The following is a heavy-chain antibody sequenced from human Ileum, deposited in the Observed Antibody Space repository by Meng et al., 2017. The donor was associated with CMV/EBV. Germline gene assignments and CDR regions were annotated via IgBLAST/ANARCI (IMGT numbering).Heavy chain of an antibody. D-gene: IGHD3-9*01. Sequence: QESGPVLVKRSQTLSPPCRVAGASIRSYCWSWVRQPAGKGLEWIGRFTARGNTNYNPSLKSRVTMSLDTSLNQFSLRLNSVTAADTAVYYCARDVIRDDTGSWFDPWGQGTLVTVSS. CDR3: ARDVIRDDTGSWFDP. V-gene: IGHV4-4*07. CDR1: GASIRSYC. J-gene: IGHJ5*02. CDR2: FTARGNT.